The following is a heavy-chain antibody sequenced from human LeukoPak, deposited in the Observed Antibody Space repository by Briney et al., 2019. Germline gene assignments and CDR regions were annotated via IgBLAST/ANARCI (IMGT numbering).Heavy chain of an antibody. Sequence: GGSLRLSCAASGFTFSNYAVTWVRQAPGKGLEWIAAIRGTGDSVNYADSVKGRFTISRDNFKNILYLQMNSLRAEDTGVYYCAKSLPPLLWGQGTLVTVSS. J-gene: IGHJ4*02. CDR2: IRGTGDSV. CDR1: GFTFSNYA. V-gene: IGHV3-23*01. CDR3: AKSLPPLL. D-gene: IGHD1-26*01.